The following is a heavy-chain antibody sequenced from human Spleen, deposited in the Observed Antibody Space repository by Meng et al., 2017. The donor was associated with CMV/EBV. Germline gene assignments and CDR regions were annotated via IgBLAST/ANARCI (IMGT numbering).Heavy chain of an antibody. D-gene: IGHD3-16*01. CDR1: GFTFNDYA. CDR2: MSWNSGTI. CDR3: AKGGRAFDY. V-gene: IGHV3-9*01. J-gene: IGHJ4*02. Sequence: SLKISCAVSGFTFNDYAMHWVRQAPGKGLERVSSMSWNSGTIDYADSVKGRFTISRDNARNSLYLQMNSLRADDTALYYCAKGGRAFDYWGQGTLVTVSS.